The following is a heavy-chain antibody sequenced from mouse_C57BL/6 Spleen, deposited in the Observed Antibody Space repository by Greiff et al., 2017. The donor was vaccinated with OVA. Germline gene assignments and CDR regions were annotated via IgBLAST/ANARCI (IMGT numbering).Heavy chain of an antibody. J-gene: IGHJ2*01. D-gene: IGHD2-4*01. CDR3: ASPIYYDYDGAYFDY. Sequence: QVHVKQPGAELVKPGASVKLSCKASGYTFTSYWMHWVKQRPGQGLEWIGMIHPNSGSTNYNEKFKSKATLTVDKSSSTAYMQLSSLTSEDSAVYYCASPIYYDYDGAYFDYWGQGTTLTVSS. CDR1: GYTFTSYW. CDR2: IHPNSGST. V-gene: IGHV1-64*01.